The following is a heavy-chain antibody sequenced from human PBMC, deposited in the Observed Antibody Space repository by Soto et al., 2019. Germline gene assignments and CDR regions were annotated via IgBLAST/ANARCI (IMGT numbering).Heavy chain of an antibody. CDR3: AKDGGDVDTAYNWFDP. J-gene: IGHJ5*02. CDR1: GFTFDDYT. D-gene: IGHD5-18*01. CDR2: ISWDGGST. Sequence: GGSLRLSCAASGFTFDDYTMHWVRQAPGKGLEWVSLISWDGGSTYYADSVKGRFTISRDNSKNSLYLQMNSLRTEDTALYYCAKDGGDVDTAYNWFDPWGQGTLVTVSS. V-gene: IGHV3-43*01.